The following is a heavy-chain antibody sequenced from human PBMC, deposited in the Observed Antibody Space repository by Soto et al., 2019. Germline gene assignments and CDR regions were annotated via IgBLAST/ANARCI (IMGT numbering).Heavy chain of an antibody. CDR2: MNPNSGNT. Sequence: ASVKVSCKSSGYPFTSYDINWVRQATGQGLEWMGWMNPNSGNTGYAQKFQGRVTMTRNTSISTAYMELSSLKSEDTAVYYCARGRGLGSITGTEFDYWGQGTLVTVSS. CDR1: GYPFTSYD. V-gene: IGHV1-8*01. J-gene: IGHJ4*02. CDR3: ARGRGLGSITGTEFDY. D-gene: IGHD1-20*01.